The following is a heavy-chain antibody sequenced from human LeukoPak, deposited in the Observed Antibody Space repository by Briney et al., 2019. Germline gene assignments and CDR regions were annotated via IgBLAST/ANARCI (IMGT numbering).Heavy chain of an antibody. CDR1: GYTLTELS. J-gene: IGHJ4*02. CDR2: FDPEDGET. V-gene: IGHV1-24*01. Sequence: ASVKVSCKVSGYTLTELSMHWVRQAPGKGLEWMGGFDPEDGETIYAQKFQGRVTMTEDTSTDTAYMELSSLRSEDTAVYYCATIGSRYSSSWPLGYWGQGTLVTVSS. D-gene: IGHD6-13*01. CDR3: ATIGSRYSSSWPLGY.